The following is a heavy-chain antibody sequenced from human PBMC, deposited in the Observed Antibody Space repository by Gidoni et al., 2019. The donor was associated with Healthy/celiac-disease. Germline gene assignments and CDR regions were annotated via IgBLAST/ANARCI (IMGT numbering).Heavy chain of an antibody. V-gene: IGHV3-9*02. CDR2: ISCDSGSI. J-gene: IGHJ6*02. Sequence: EVQLVESGGGLVQSGRSLRLSCAASGFTSDDYAMHWVRQAPGKGLEWVSGISCDSGSIGYADSVKGRFTISRDNAKNSLYLQMNSLRAEDTALYYCAKDRGYCSGGSCSYYYYYGMDVWGQGTTVTVSS. CDR3: AKDRGYCSGGSCSYYYYYGMDV. D-gene: IGHD2-15*01. CDR1: GFTSDDYA.